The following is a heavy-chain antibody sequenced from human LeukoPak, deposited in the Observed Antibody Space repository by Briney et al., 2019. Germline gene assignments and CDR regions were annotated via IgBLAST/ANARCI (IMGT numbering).Heavy chain of an antibody. CDR1: GYTFTSYG. CDR3: ARDFWSGYYYYGMDV. Sequence: GASVKVSCKASGYTFTSYGISWVRQAPGQGLEWMGWISAYNGNTNYAQKLQGRVTTTTDTSTSTAYMELRSLRSDDTAVYYCARDFWSGYYYYGMDVWGQGTTVTVSS. V-gene: IGHV1-18*01. CDR2: ISAYNGNT. D-gene: IGHD3-3*01. J-gene: IGHJ6*02.